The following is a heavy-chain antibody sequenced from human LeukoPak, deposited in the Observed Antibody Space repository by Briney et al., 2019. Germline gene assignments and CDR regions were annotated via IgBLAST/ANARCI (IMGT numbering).Heavy chain of an antibody. D-gene: IGHD3-10*01. CDR1: GYTFTSYG. CDR2: ISAYNGNT. CDR3: ARGAERYYYGSGSLVMDV. Sequence: GASVKVSCKASGYTFTSYGISWVRQAPGQGLEWMGWISAYNGNTNYVQKLQGRVTMTTDTSTSTAYMELRSLRSDDTAVYYCARGAERYYYGSGSLVMDVWGKGTTVTVSS. V-gene: IGHV1-18*01. J-gene: IGHJ6*03.